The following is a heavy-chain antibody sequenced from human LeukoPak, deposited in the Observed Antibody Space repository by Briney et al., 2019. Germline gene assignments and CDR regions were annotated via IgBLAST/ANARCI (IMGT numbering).Heavy chain of an antibody. CDR3: ARGEYYYGSGSYGY. Sequence: SETLSLTCTVSGGSISSSSYYWGWIRQPPGKGLEWIGSIYYSGSTYYNPSLKSRVTISVDTSKNQCSLKLSSVTAADTAVYYCARGEYYYGSGSYGYWGQGTLVTVSS. CDR1: GGSISSSSYY. V-gene: IGHV4-39*07. CDR2: IYYSGST. J-gene: IGHJ4*02. D-gene: IGHD3-10*01.